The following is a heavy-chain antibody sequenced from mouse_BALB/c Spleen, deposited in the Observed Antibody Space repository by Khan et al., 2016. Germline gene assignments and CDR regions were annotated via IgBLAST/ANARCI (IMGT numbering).Heavy chain of an antibody. D-gene: IGHD2-3*01. V-gene: IGHV5-12*02. Sequence: EVELVESGGGLVQPGGSLKLSCATSGFTFSDYYMYWVRQTPEKWLEWVAYISNGCGSTYYPDTVKGRFTISRDNAKNTLNRKRSRLKAEDTAMYYCARHDDYFDYWGQGTTLTVSS. CDR3: ARHDDYFDY. CDR1: GFTFSDYY. J-gene: IGHJ2*01. CDR2: ISNGCGST.